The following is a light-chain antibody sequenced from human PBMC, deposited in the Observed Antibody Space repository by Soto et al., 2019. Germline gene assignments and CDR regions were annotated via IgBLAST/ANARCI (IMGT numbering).Light chain of an antibody. CDR3: QQRSNWLIT. CDR1: QSVYNY. CDR2: DAS. J-gene: IGKJ4*01. Sequence: EIVLTESPATLSLSPGERARLSCRASQSVYNYLAWYQQRPGQAPRLLIYDASNRATGIPDRFSGSGSGTDFTLTISSLEPEDFAVYYCQQRSNWLITFGGGTKVDIK. V-gene: IGKV3-11*01.